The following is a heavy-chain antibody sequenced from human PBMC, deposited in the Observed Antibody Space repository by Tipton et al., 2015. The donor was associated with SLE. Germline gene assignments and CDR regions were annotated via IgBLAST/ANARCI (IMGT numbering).Heavy chain of an antibody. CDR1: GGSFSGYY. J-gene: IGHJ4*02. D-gene: IGHD3-10*01. Sequence: TLSLTCAVYGGSFSGYYWSWIRQPPGKGLEWIGYVSYSGSTSYNPSLKSRVTMSIDTSKDQFSLKLTSVTAADTAVYFCARDIYGSGSPLRYFDLWGQGTLVTVSS. CDR3: ARDIYGSGSPLRYFDL. CDR2: VSYSGST. V-gene: IGHV4-34*09.